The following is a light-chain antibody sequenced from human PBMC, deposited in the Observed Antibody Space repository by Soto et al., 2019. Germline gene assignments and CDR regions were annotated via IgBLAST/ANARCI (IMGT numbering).Light chain of an antibody. J-gene: IGLJ1*01. CDR3: SSHAGSIHFYV. CDR2: EVS. V-gene: IGLV2-8*01. CDR1: SSDVGAYNY. Sequence: QSVLTQSPSASGSPGQSVTISCTGTSSDVGAYNYVSWYQQHPGKAPKLIISEVSQRPSGVPDRFSGSKSGNTASLTVSGLQAEDEADYYCSSHAGSIHFYVFGTGTKVTVL.